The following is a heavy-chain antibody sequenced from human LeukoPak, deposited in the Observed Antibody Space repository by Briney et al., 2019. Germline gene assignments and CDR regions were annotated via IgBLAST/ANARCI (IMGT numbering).Heavy chain of an antibody. V-gene: IGHV4-31*03. CDR1: GGSISSGGYY. CDR3: ARDRHYYGSGSYYYFDY. D-gene: IGHD3-10*01. Sequence: SETLSLTCTVSGGSISSGGYYWSWIRQHPGKGLEWIGYIYYSGSTYYNPSLKSRVTISVDTSKNQFSLKLSSVTAADTAVYYCARDRHYYGSGSYYYFDYWGQGTLVTVSP. J-gene: IGHJ4*02. CDR2: IYYSGST.